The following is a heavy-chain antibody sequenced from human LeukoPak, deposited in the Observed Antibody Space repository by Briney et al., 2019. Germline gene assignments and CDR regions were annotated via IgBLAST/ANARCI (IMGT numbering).Heavy chain of an antibody. V-gene: IGHV3-7*01. CDR1: GFTFSNYW. J-gene: IGHJ3*02. Sequence: GGSLRLSCAASGFTFSNYWMTWVRQAPGKGLEWVANIRHDGSVKHYVDSVKGRFTISRDNAKNSLFLEMNSLRAEDTALYYCARDFTYNDESGDYYDAFDIWGQGTMVTVSS. D-gene: IGHD3-3*01. CDR2: IRHDGSVK. CDR3: ARDFTYNDESGDYYDAFDI.